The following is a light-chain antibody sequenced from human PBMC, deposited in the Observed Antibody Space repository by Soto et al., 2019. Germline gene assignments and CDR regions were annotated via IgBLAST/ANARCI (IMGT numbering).Light chain of an antibody. CDR3: MPYQQSPPT. CDR1: QSLLQSNGYKY. Sequence: DIVMTQSPLSLPVTPGEPASISCSSNQSLLQSNGYKYLDWYLQKPGQSPQLLIYFGSYRASGVPDRCSGSASGTDFTLTIRRVEAEDLVVYYCMPYQQSPPTFGPGTK. V-gene: IGKV2-28*01. J-gene: IGKJ1*01. CDR2: FGS.